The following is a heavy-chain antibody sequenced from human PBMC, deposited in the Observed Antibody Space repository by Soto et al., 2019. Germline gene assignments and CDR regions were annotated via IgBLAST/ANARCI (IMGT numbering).Heavy chain of an antibody. J-gene: IGHJ4*02. V-gene: IGHV3-30*18. Sequence: QVQLVESGGGVVQPGRSLRLSCAASGFTFSNFGIHWVRQAPGKGPEWLAAISYDGSTEVYVDSVKGRFTISRDNPKNTLYLQMNSLILEDTAVYYCAKGASQNFDFLLIDWGPVTLVTVSS. CDR1: GFTFSNFG. CDR2: ISYDGSTE. D-gene: IGHD3-9*01. CDR3: AKGASQNFDFLLID.